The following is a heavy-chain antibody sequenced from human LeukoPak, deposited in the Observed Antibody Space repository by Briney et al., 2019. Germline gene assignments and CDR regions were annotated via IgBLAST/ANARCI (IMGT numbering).Heavy chain of an antibody. D-gene: IGHD6-13*01. CDR3: ARDMGVAAAGLATAGYFDY. V-gene: IGHV1-18*01. CDR1: GYTFTSYG. Sequence: ASVTVSYKASGYTFTSYGISWVRQAPGQGLEWMGWISAYNGNTNYAQKLQGRVTMTTDTSTSTAYMELRSLRSDDTAVYYCARDMGVAAAGLATAGYFDYWGQGTLVTVSS. J-gene: IGHJ4*02. CDR2: ISAYNGNT.